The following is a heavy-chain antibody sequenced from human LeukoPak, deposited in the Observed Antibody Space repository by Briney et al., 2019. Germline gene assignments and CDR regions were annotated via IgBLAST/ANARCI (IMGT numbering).Heavy chain of an antibody. J-gene: IGHJ3*02. CDR2: ISGSGGST. D-gene: IGHD2-15*01. V-gene: IGHV3-23*01. Sequence: GGSLRLSCAASGFTFSSYAMSWVRQAPGKGLEWVSAISGSGGSTYYADSVKGRFTISRDNSKNTLYLQMNSLRAEDTAVYYCAKGRGDCSGGSCYWAFDIWGQGTMVTVSS. CDR3: AKGRGDCSGGSCYWAFDI. CDR1: GFTFSSYA.